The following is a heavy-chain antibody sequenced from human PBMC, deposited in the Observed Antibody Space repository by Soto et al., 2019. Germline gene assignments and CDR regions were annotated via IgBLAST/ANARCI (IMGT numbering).Heavy chain of an antibody. J-gene: IGHJ4*02. CDR3: AHRVLCTVFGLVTTTAIYFDF. CDR2: IYWDDDK. V-gene: IGHV2-5*02. CDR1: GFSLTTSGVG. Sequence: QITLNESGPTQVKPRQTLTLTCTFSGFSLTTSGVGEGWIRQSPGKAPEWLALIYWDDDKRYSPSLKSRLTITTDTSKNQVVLTMADLDPADTATYYCAHRVLCTVFGLVTTTAIYFDFWGQGTPVAVSS. D-gene: IGHD3-3*01.